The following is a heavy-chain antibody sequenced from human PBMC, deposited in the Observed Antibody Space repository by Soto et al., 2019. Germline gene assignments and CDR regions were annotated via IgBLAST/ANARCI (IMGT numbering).Heavy chain of an antibody. CDR2: ISAYYGNT. J-gene: IGHJ5*02. Sequence: QVQLGQSGAEVKKPGASVKVSCKASGYTFTSDGIVWVRQAPGQGLEWMGWISAYYGNTNYAQKLQGRVTMTTDTTTRTAYVVLRRLRSDDTAASSCARIDYGDSGDDEFYYWCEPWGQVSLVTVAS. D-gene: IGHD4-17*01. V-gene: IGHV1-18*04. CDR3: ARIDYGDSGDDEFYYWCEP. CDR1: GYTFTSDG.